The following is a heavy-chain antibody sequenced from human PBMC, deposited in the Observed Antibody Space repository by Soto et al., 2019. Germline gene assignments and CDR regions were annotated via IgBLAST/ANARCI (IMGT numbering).Heavy chain of an antibody. Sequence: QVQLQESGPGLVKPSQTLSLTCTVSGGSISSGGYYWSWIRQHPGKGLEWIGYIYYSGSTYYNPSLKRRVTIAVDTSKNQFSLKLSSVTAADTAVYYCARVLGSSGYYPPSPIDYWGQGTLVTVSS. CDR1: GGSISSGGYY. CDR3: ARVLGSSGYYPPSPIDY. CDR2: IYYSGST. D-gene: IGHD3-22*01. J-gene: IGHJ4*02. V-gene: IGHV4-31*03.